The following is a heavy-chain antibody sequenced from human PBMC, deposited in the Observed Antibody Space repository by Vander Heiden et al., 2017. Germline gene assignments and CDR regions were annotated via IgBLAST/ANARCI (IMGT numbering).Heavy chain of an antibody. D-gene: IGHD3-22*01. CDR3: AKGYYFGSGGYYIDY. J-gene: IGHJ4*02. CDR2: LSGSGGTT. V-gene: IGHV3-23*01. CDR1: GFTFSRLA. Sequence: EVQLLESGGGLVQPGGSLRLSCAASGFTFSRLAVSWVRQAPGKGLEWVSALSGSGGTTYYADPVRGRFTISRDNSKNTLYLQINSLRAEDTALYYCAKGYYFGSGGYYIDYWGQGTLVTVSS.